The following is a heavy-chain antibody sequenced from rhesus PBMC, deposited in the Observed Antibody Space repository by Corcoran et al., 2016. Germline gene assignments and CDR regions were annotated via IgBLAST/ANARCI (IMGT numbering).Heavy chain of an antibody. CDR1: GGSVSSSNW. J-gene: IGHJ4*01. D-gene: IGHD4-29*01. CDR2: ISGSSGST. V-gene: IGHV4-65*01. CDR3: ARDYGSKG. Sequence: QVQLQESGPGLVKPSETLSLTCAVSGGSVSSSNWWTWIRQPPGKGREWGGYISGSSGSTYYNPSLRSRVTFSTDTSKNQSSLTLTSVTAADTAVDYCARDYGSKGWGQGVLVTVSS.